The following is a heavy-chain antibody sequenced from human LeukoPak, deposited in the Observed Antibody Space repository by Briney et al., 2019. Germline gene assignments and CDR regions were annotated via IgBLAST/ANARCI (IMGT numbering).Heavy chain of an antibody. J-gene: IGHJ4*02. CDR1: GFTFSDYA. V-gene: IGHV3-23*01. CDR3: ARGRQNYGDYPY. Sequence: HPGGSLRLSCTASGFTFSDYAMSWVRQAPGKGLEWVSGISGSGGSIRYADSVKGRFIISRDNSKNTLYLQMNSLRAEDTAVYYCARGRQNYGDYPYWGQGTLVTVSS. D-gene: IGHD4-17*01. CDR2: ISGSGGSI.